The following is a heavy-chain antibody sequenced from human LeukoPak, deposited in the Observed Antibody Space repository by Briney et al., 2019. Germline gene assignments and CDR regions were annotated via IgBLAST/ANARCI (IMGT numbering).Heavy chain of an antibody. V-gene: IGHV3-7*01. J-gene: IGHJ3*02. D-gene: IGHD2-2*02. CDR3: ARDGEQCSSTSCYRRSAFDI. Sequence: PGGSLRLSCAASGFTFSSYWMSWVRQAPGKGLEWVANIKQDGSEKYYVDSVKGRFTISRDNAKNSLYLQMNSLRVEDTAVYYCARDGEQCSSTSCYRRSAFDIWGQGTMVTVSS. CDR2: IKQDGSEK. CDR1: GFTFSSYW.